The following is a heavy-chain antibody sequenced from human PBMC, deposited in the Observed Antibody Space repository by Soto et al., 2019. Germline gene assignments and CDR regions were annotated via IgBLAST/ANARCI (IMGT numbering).Heavy chain of an antibody. D-gene: IGHD3-9*01. CDR1: GESVTSFD. Sequence: ASVKVAGKPSGESVTSFDMHWVRQAPGQGLEWMGIIDPSGGTTSYTQKFQGRVTMTRDPSTSTVYMELSSLRSEDTAVSYCARGAVLVSYFLIAGLDVFCQGTTVTLSS. CDR2: IDPSGGTT. J-gene: IGHJ6*02. V-gene: IGHV1-46*01. CDR3: ARGAVLVSYFLIAGLDV.